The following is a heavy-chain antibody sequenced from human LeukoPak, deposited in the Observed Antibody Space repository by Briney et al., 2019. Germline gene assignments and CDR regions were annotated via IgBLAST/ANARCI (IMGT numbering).Heavy chain of an antibody. V-gene: IGHV3-30*18. CDR2: ISYDGSNK. CDR3: AKTHESIAVAGYFDY. Sequence: GRSLRLSCAASGFNFSSYGMHWVRQAPGKGLEWVAVISYDGSNKYYADSVKGRFTISRDNSKNTLYLQMNSLRAEDTAVYYCAKTHESIAVAGYFDYWGQGTLVTVSS. CDR1: GFNFSSYG. J-gene: IGHJ4*02. D-gene: IGHD6-19*01.